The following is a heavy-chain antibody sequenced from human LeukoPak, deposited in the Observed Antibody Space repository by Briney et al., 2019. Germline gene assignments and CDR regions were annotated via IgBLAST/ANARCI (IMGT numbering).Heavy chain of an antibody. CDR3: ARGGSSVIVGATPFDY. CDR2: IIPIFGTA. CDR1: GGTFSSYA. Sequence: SVKVSCKASGGTFSSYAISWVRQAPGQGLEWMGRIIPIFGTANYAQKFQGRVTITTDESTSTAYMELSSLRSEDTAVYYCARGGSSVIVGATPFDYWGQGTLVTVSS. V-gene: IGHV1-69*05. J-gene: IGHJ4*02. D-gene: IGHD1-26*01.